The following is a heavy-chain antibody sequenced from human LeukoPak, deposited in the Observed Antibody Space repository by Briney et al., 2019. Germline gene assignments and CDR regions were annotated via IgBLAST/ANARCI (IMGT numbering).Heavy chain of an antibody. CDR3: ATDYDYVWGSYRSNLLDY. D-gene: IGHD3-16*02. J-gene: IGHJ4*02. CDR2: IKQDGSEK. CDR1: GFTFSSYW. V-gene: IGHV3-7*03. Sequence: GGSLRLSCAASGFTFSSYWMSWVRQAPGKGLEWVANIKQDGSEKYYVDSVKGRFTISRDNAKNSLYLQMNSLRAEDTAVYYCATDYDYVWGSYRSNLLDYWGQGTLVTVSS.